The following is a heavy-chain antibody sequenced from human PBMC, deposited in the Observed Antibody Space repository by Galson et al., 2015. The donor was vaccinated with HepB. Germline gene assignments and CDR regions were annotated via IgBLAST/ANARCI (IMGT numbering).Heavy chain of an antibody. D-gene: IGHD6-13*01. V-gene: IGHV1-46*04. Sequence: SVKVSCKASGYTFTSYYMHWVRQAPGQGLEWMGIINPRGGSTSYAQKLQGRVTMTRDTSTSTVYMELSSLRSEDTAVYYCARDQMTIAAAGGDGMDVWGQGTTVTVSS. CDR1: GYTFTSYY. CDR3: ARDQMTIAAAGGDGMDV. CDR2: INPRGGST. J-gene: IGHJ6*02.